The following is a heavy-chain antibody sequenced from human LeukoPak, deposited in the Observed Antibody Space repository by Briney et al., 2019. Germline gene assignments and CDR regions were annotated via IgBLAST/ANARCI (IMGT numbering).Heavy chain of an antibody. CDR3: ARDGGGSYYYYYYGMDV. Sequence: GASVKVSCKASGYTFTSYGISWVRQAPGQGREWMGWISAYNGNTNYAQTLQGRVTITTDTSTSTAYMELRSLRSDDTAVYYCARDGGGSYYYYYYGMDVWGQGTTVTVSS. V-gene: IGHV1-18*01. D-gene: IGHD1-26*01. CDR2: ISAYNGNT. CDR1: GYTFTSYG. J-gene: IGHJ6*02.